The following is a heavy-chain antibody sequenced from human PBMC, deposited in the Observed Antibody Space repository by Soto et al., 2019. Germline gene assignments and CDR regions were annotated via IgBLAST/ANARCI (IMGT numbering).Heavy chain of an antibody. Sequence: SETLSLTCTVSGVSISSSYWSWIRQPPGKGLEWFGHMDNSGSTTYNPSLMSRVTISVDTSKNQFSLKLSSVTAADTAIYYCARGVVSAPDVFDIWGQGTMVTVS. CDR3: ARGVVSAPDVFDI. CDR1: GVSISSSY. J-gene: IGHJ3*02. CDR2: MDNSGST. V-gene: IGHV4-59*01. D-gene: IGHD2-2*01.